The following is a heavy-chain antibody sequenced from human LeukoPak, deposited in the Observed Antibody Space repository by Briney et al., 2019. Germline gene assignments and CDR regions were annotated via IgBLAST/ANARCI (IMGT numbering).Heavy chain of an antibody. CDR2: IIPIFGTA. Sequence: SVKVSCKASGGAFSSYAISWVRQAPGQGLEWMGGIIPIFGTANYAQKFQGRVTITTDESTSTAYMELSSLRSEDTAVYYCARTYYYDSSGGFDPWGQGTLVTVSS. V-gene: IGHV1-69*05. D-gene: IGHD3-22*01. CDR1: GGAFSSYA. J-gene: IGHJ5*02. CDR3: ARTYYYDSSGGFDP.